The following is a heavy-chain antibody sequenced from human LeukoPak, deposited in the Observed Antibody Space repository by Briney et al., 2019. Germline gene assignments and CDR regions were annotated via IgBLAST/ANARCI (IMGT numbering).Heavy chain of an antibody. D-gene: IGHD1-26*01. CDR1: DDSITIYY. Sequence: SETLSLTCTVSDDSITIYYWAWIRQPPGKGLEWIGYIDHTGSTNYNPSLNSRVTISRDTSKNHFSLKLSSATAADTAVYYCARVIVGARRYYYYMDVWGKGTTVTVSS. CDR3: ARVIVGARRYYYYMDV. V-gene: IGHV4-59*01. CDR2: IDHTGST. J-gene: IGHJ6*03.